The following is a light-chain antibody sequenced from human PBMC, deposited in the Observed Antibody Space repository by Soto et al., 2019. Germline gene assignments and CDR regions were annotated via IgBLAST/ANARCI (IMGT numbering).Light chain of an antibody. CDR2: DAS. Sequence: QMPQSPATLYASLGDRVTITCRASQSVRTWLAWYQQTPGKAPKLLIYDASSLESGVPSRFRRSGAGPACTRPISSLKRDDVRTASCQQYNSYSRTFSQGTKVDIK. CDR1: QSVRTW. V-gene: IGKV1-5*01. J-gene: IGKJ1*01. CDR3: QQYNSYSRT.